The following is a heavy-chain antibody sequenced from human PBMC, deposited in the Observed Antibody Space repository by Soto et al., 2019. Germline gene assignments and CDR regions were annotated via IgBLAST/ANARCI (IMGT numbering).Heavy chain of an antibody. Sequence: GGSLRLSCAASGFTFSSYWMHWVRQAPGKGLVWVSRINSDGSSTSYADSVKGRFTISRDNAKNTLYLQMNSLRAEDTAVYYCARETYDFWSGYYNYYYYYMDVWGKGTTVTVSS. CDR1: GFTFSSYW. CDR3: ARETYDFWSGYYNYYYYYMDV. J-gene: IGHJ6*03. D-gene: IGHD3-3*01. CDR2: INSDGSST. V-gene: IGHV3-74*01.